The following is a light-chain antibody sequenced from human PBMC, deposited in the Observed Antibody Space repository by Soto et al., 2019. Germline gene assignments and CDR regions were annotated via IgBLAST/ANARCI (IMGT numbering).Light chain of an antibody. CDR1: SSDVGAYNY. CDR2: DVT. V-gene: IGLV2-11*01. Sequence: QSALTQPRSVSGSPGQSVTISCTGTSSDVGAYNYVSWYQQHPGKAPKMMIYDVTKRPSGVPDRFSGSKSGNTASLTISGLRAEDDDDYYCCSYAGRYTLILGGGTKLTVL. CDR3: CSYAGRYTLI. J-gene: IGLJ2*01.